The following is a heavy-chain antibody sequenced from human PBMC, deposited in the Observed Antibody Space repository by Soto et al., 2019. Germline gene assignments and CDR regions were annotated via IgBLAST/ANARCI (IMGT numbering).Heavy chain of an antibody. Sequence: GGSLRLSCAASGFTFSSYAMSWVRQAPGKGLEWVSAISGSGGSTYYADSVKGRFTISRDNSKNTLYLQMNSLRAEDTAVYYCAKDYGDCSGGSCYYWIDYWGQGTLVTVSS. CDR3: AKDYGDCSGGSCYYWIDY. D-gene: IGHD2-15*01. CDR2: ISGSGGST. CDR1: GFTFSSYA. V-gene: IGHV3-23*01. J-gene: IGHJ4*02.